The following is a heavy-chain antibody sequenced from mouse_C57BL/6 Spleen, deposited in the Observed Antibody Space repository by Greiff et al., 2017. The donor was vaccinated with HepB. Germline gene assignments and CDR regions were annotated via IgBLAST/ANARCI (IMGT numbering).Heavy chain of an antibody. CDR3: ARGDYYGSSYLFAY. J-gene: IGHJ3*01. CDR2: IDPSDSYT. V-gene: IGHV1-50*01. D-gene: IGHD1-1*01. Sequence: QVQLQQPGAELVKPGASVKLSCKASGYTFTSYWMQWVKQRPGQGLAWIGEIDPSDSYTNYNQKFKGKATLTVDTSSSTAYMQLSSLTSEDSAVYYCARGDYYGSSYLFAYWGQGTLVTVSA. CDR1: GYTFTSYW.